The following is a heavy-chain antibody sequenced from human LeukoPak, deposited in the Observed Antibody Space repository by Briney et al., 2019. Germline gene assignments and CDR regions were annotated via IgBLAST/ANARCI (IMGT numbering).Heavy chain of an antibody. Sequence: TGGSLRLSCAASGFTFSSYDMNWVRQAPGKGLEWVSSISSTSSYIYYADSVKGRFTISRDNAKNTLYLQMNSLRAEDTAVYYCARAYYGSGSYYLDYWGQGTLVTVSS. J-gene: IGHJ4*02. CDR2: ISSTSSYI. D-gene: IGHD3-10*01. CDR1: GFTFSSYD. CDR3: ARAYYGSGSYYLDY. V-gene: IGHV3-21*04.